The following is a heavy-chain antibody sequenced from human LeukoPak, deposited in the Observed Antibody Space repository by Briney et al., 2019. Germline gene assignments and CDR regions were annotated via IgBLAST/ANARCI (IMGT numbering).Heavy chain of an antibody. CDR1: GYTFTSDG. Sequence: GASVKVSCKASGYTFTSDGISWVRQAPGQGLEWMGWISAYNGNTNYAQKLQGRVTMTTDTSTSTAYMELRSLRSDDTAVYYCARDEENCSGGSCYEILDYWGQGTLVTVSS. CDR3: ARDEENCSGGSCYEILDY. V-gene: IGHV1-18*01. D-gene: IGHD2-15*01. J-gene: IGHJ4*02. CDR2: ISAYNGNT.